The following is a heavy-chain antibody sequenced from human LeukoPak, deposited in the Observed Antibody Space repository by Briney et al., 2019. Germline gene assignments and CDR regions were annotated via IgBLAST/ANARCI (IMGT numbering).Heavy chain of an antibody. CDR2: INTNTGNP. J-gene: IGHJ4*02. D-gene: IGHD5-18*01. CDR1: GYTFTSYG. Sequence: ASVKVSCKASGYTFTSYGISWVRQAPGQGLEWMGWINTNTGNPTYAQGFTGRFVFSLDTSVSTAYLQISSLKAEDTAVYYCALGYSYGLFDYWGQGTLVTVSS. CDR3: ALGYSYGLFDY. V-gene: IGHV7-4-1*02.